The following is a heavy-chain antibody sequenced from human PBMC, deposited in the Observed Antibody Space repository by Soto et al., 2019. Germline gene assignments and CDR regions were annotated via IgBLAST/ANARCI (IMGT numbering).Heavy chain of an antibody. V-gene: IGHV1-18*04. CDR3: ARDRVAGIWGDALDI. CDR1: GYTFTNHG. J-gene: IGHJ3*02. Sequence: GASVKVSCKTSGYTFTNHGINWVRQAPGQGLEWMGWINPYNANTNYAQKLQGRVTMTTDTSTSTAYMDLRSLTSDGTAVYYCARDRVAGIWGDALDIWGQGTMVTVSS. CDR2: INPYNANT. D-gene: IGHD3-16*01.